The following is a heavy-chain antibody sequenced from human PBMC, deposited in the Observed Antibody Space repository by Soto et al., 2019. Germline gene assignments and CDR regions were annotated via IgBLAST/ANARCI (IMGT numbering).Heavy chain of an antibody. CDR1: GGTFSNYT. D-gene: IGHD3-10*01. CDR2: IIPILGIA. CDR3: AKVSEMGSVTEGYYYYMDV. Sequence: QVQLGQSGAEVKKPGSSVKVSCKASGGTFSNYTISWVRQAPGQGLEWMGRIIPILGIANYAQKFQGRVTITADKSTNTAYMELSSLRSEDTAMYYCAKVSEMGSVTEGYYYYMDVWGKGTTVTVSS. J-gene: IGHJ6*03. V-gene: IGHV1-69*02.